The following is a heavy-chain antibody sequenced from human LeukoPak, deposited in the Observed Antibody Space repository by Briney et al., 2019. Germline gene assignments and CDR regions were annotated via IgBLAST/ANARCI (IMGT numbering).Heavy chain of an antibody. CDR3: ARGGDYDFWSGYRKYCDY. CDR2: ISSSSSYI. V-gene: IGHV3-21*01. J-gene: IGHJ4*02. D-gene: IGHD3-3*01. Sequence: ASVKVSCKASGGTFSSYSMNWVRQAPGKGLEWVSSISSSSSYIYYADSVKGRFTISRDNAKNSLYLQMNSLRAEDTAVYYCARGGDYDFWSGYRKYCDYWGQGTLVTVSS. CDR1: GGTFSSYS.